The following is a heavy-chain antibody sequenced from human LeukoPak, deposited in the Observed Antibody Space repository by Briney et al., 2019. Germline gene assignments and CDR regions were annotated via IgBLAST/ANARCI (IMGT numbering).Heavy chain of an antibody. CDR2: ISSDGGST. J-gene: IGHJ4*02. D-gene: IGHD7-27*01. V-gene: IGHV3-64D*09. Sequence: GGSLRLSCSASGFIFSSYTMHWVRQAPGKGLEYVSGISSDGGSTNYADSVKGRFTISRDNSKNTLYLQMSGLRAEDTAVYYCVRRTGGYDYWGQGTLVTVSS. CDR3: VRRTGGYDY. CDR1: GFIFSSYT.